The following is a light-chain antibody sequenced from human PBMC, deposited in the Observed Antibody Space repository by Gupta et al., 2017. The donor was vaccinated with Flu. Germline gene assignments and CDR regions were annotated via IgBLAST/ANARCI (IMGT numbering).Light chain of an antibody. CDR3: KHGGHWPWA. Sequence: DGVMTQSTLSLRVTLGQPASISCRSSQVLVYSDGNTSLHWLQKKPGQSPRRLIFPASYRESVPPDRCSGRSAGTYVTLKISLVEDDEAVFYYCKHGGHWPWAFGQGTKVEIK. J-gene: IGKJ1*01. CDR1: QVLVYSDGNTS. V-gene: IGKV2-30*01. CDR2: PAS.